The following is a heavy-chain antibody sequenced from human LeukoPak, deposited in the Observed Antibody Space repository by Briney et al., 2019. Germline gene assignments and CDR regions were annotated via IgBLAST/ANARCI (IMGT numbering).Heavy chain of an antibody. Sequence: GGSLRLSCAASRFTFSSYGMHWVRQAPGKGLEWVAYIQYDGSNEQYADSVKGRFSISRDSSKNILYLQMNSLRAEDTAVYYCAKDRCSNGVGCYYYYMDVWGEGTTVTISS. CDR3: AKDRCSNGVGCYYYYMDV. J-gene: IGHJ6*03. V-gene: IGHV3-30*02. D-gene: IGHD2-8*01. CDR1: RFTFSSYG. CDR2: IQYDGSNE.